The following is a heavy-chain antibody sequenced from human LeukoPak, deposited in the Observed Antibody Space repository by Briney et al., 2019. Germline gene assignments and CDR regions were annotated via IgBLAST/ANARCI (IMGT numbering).Heavy chain of an antibody. D-gene: IGHD2-15*01. J-gene: IGHJ6*02. CDR1: GGSISSGGYS. Sequence: SQTLSLTCAVSGGSISSGGYSWSWIRQPPGKGLEWIGYIYHSGSTYYNPSLKSRVTISSDTSKNQFSLKLSSVTAADTAVYYCARAHFVASYYYGVDVWGQGTTVTVSS. V-gene: IGHV4-30-2*01. CDR3: ARAHFVASYYYGVDV. CDR2: IYHSGST.